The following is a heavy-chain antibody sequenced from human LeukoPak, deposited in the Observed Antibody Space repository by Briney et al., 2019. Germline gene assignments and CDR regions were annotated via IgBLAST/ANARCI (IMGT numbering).Heavy chain of an antibody. CDR2: KNPNNGRT. CDR1: GYTFTSYD. V-gene: IGHV1-8*01. Sequence: ASVRVSCKASGYTFTSYDINWVRQATGQGLEWMGFKNPNNGRTGFAQKFQGRFTMTTDTSISTAYMELSSLTSEDTAVYYCARGPVSSHGMDVWGQGTTVTVSS. J-gene: IGHJ6*02. CDR3: ARGPVSSHGMDV.